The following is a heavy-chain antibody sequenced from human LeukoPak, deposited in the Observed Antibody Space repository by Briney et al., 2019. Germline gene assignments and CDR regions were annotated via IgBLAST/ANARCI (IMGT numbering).Heavy chain of an antibody. D-gene: IGHD1-7*01. Sequence: SETLSLTCTVSGGSISSGGYYWSWIRQHPGKGLEWIGYIYYSGSTYYNPSLKSRVTISVDTSKNQFSLKLSSVTAADTAVYYCARAGIRNYEGYFDYWGQGTLVTVSS. CDR2: IYYSGST. J-gene: IGHJ4*02. V-gene: IGHV4-31*03. CDR3: ARAGIRNYEGYFDY. CDR1: GGSISSGGYY.